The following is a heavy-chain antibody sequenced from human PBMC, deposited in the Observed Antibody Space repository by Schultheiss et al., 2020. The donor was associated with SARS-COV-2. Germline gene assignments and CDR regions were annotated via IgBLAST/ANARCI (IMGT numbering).Heavy chain of an antibody. CDR2: ISYDGSNK. CDR3: ARVLPGGD. J-gene: IGHJ4*02. D-gene: IGHD1-26*01. CDR1: GFTFSSYA. V-gene: IGHV3-30*01. Sequence: GGSLRLSCAASGFTFSSYAMHWVRQAPGKGLEWVAVISYDGSNKYYADCVKGRLTISRDNSKNMLYLQMNSLRAEDTAVYYCARVLPGGDWGQGTLVTVSS.